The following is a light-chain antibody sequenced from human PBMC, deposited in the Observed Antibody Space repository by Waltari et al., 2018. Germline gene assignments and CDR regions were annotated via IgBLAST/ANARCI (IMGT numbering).Light chain of an antibody. CDR1: TSNIGENY. V-gene: IGLV1-51*01. CDR2: SNC. CDR3: ATWDRILSAVI. Sequence: QSVLTQPPSVSAAPGQQVTISCSGSTSNIGENYVSWYQRLPGKDPRLLIFSNCERPSWIPDRFYGSKSDTSATLGITGLQTGDEADYYCATWDRILSAVIIGGGTKLTVL. J-gene: IGLJ2*01.